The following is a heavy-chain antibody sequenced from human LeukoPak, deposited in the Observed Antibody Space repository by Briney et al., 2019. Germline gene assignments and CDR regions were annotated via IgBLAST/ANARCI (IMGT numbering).Heavy chain of an antibody. V-gene: IGHV4-59*01. CDR1: GGSISSFY. CDR2: IYYSRST. J-gene: IGHJ4*02. D-gene: IGHD6-13*01. CDR3: ATGDPIAAADPFDY. Sequence: SETLSLTCTGSGGSISSFYWSWLRQPPGKGLEGWGNIYYSRSTNYPPSLQSRVTISVDPSKHQSSLKLSSVPAADTAVYYCATGDPIAAADPFDYWGQGTLVTVSS.